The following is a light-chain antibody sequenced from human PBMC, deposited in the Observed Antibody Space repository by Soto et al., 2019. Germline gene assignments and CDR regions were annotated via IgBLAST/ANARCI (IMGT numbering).Light chain of an antibody. Sequence: QSVLTQPRSVSGSPGQSVTISCTGTSSDVGAYNYVSWYQQHPAKAPNLMIYDVSKRPSGVPDRFSGSKSGNTASLTTSGLQAEDEGDYYCCSYTNSAYVFGTGTKVTVL. J-gene: IGLJ1*01. V-gene: IGLV2-11*01. CDR1: SSDVGAYNY. CDR2: DVS. CDR3: CSYTNSAYV.